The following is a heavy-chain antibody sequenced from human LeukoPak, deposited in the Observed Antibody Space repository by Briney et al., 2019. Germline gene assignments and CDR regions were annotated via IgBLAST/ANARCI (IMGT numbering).Heavy chain of an antibody. V-gene: IGHV3-74*01. CDR1: AFTFNTYW. CDR2: INGDESST. Sequence: SEGSLRLSCAASAFTFNTYWMHWVRQVPGRGLEWVSRINGDESSTNYADSVKGRFTISRDNAKDTLYLHMNSLTAEDTAVYYCARGAKWAYYFDYWGQGTLVTVSS. J-gene: IGHJ4*02. D-gene: IGHD1-26*01. CDR3: ARGAKWAYYFDY.